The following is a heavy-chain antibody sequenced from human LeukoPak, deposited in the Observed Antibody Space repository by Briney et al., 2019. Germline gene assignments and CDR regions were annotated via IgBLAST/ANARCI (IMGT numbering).Heavy chain of an antibody. J-gene: IGHJ4*02. D-gene: IGHD2-2*01. CDR1: GGTFSSYA. Sequence: SVKVSCKASGGTFSSYAISWVRQAPGQGLEWMGRIIPILGIANYAQKFQGRVTITADKSTSTAYMELSSLRSEDTAAYYCARGPAARETGTFDYWGQGTLVTVPS. CDR2: IIPILGIA. V-gene: IGHV1-69*04. CDR3: ARGPAARETGTFDY.